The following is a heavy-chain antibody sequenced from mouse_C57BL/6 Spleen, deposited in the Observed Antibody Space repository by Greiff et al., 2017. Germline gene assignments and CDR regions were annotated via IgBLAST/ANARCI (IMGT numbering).Heavy chain of an antibody. CDR1: GFTFSSYG. V-gene: IGHV5-6*01. CDR3: ARDYGNSGFDY. CDR2: ISSGGSYT. Sequence: GFTFSSYGMSWVRQTPDKRLEWVATISSGGSYTYYPDSVKGRFTISRDNAKNTLYLQMSSLKSEDTAMYYCARDYGNSGFDYWGQGTTLTVSS. J-gene: IGHJ2*01. D-gene: IGHD2-1*01.